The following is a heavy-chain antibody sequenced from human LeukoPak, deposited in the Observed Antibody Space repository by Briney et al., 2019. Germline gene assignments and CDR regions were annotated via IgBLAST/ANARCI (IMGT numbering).Heavy chain of an antibody. CDR1: GGSISSYY. Sequence: SETLSLTCTVSGGSISSYYWGWIRQPPGKGLEWIGSIYHSGSTYYNPSLKSRVTISVETSKNQFSLKLSSVTAADTAVYYCARDEYGSGSYYMDVWGKGTTVTVSS. V-gene: IGHV4-38-2*02. J-gene: IGHJ6*03. CDR3: ARDEYGSGSYYMDV. CDR2: IYHSGST. D-gene: IGHD3-10*01.